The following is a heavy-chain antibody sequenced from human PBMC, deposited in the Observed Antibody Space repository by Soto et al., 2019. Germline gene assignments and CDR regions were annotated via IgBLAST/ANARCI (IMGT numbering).Heavy chain of an antibody. D-gene: IGHD3-22*01. CDR3: VRQYYYDSSGYPTPYAFDI. Sequence: ASVKVSCKASGYTFTGYYMHWVRQAPGQGLEWMGWINPNSGGTNYAQKFQGWVTMTRDTSISTAYMELSRLRSDDTAVYYCVRQYYYDSSGYPTPYAFDIWGQGTMVT. CDR1: GYTFTGYY. CDR2: INPNSGGT. V-gene: IGHV1-2*04. J-gene: IGHJ3*02.